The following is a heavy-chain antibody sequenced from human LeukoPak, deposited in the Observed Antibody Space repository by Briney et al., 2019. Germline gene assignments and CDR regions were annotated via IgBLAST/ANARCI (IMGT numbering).Heavy chain of an antibody. CDR1: GGSISSGDYY. D-gene: IGHD2-21*01. CDR2: IYYSGST. J-gene: IGHJ4*02. Sequence: SQTLSLTCTVSGGSISSGDYYWSWIRQPPGKGLEWIGYIYYSGSTYYNPSLKSRVTISVDTSKNQFSLKLSSVTAADTAVYYCAREWDCGGDCYSFDYWGQGTLVTVSS. V-gene: IGHV4-30-4*08. CDR3: AREWDCGGDCYSFDY.